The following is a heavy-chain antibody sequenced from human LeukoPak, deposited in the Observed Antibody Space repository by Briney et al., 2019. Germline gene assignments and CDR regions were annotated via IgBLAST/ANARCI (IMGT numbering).Heavy chain of an antibody. J-gene: IGHJ4*02. D-gene: IGHD3-22*01. CDR2: IYPGDSDT. CDR3: ARRGERYYDSSGYYPGVNFDY. Sequence: YWSWIRQPPGKGLEWMGIIYPGDSDTRYSPSFQGQVTISADKSISTAYLQWSSLKASDTAMYYCARRGERYYDSSGYYPGVNFDYWGQGTLVTVSS. V-gene: IGHV5-51*01. CDR1: YW.